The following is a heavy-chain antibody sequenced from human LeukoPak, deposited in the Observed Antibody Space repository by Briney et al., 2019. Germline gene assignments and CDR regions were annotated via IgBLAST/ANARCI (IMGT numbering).Heavy chain of an antibody. Sequence: PGGSLRLSCAASGFTVSSKYMSWVRQAPGKGLEWVSVIYSGGSTYYADSVKGRFTISRDNSKNTLYLQMNSLRAEDTAVYYCASPLLGYCSSTSCFNYYYYGMDVWGQGTTVTVSS. CDR3: ASPLLGYCSSTSCFNYYYYGMDV. V-gene: IGHV3-53*05. J-gene: IGHJ6*02. D-gene: IGHD2-2*01. CDR1: GFTVSSKY. CDR2: IYSGGST.